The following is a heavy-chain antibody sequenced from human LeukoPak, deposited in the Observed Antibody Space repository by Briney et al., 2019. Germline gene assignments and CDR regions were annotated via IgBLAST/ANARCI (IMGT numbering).Heavy chain of an antibody. CDR1: GSTPSSIT. CDR3: ARQQPAAMRSYYYGMDV. Sequence: GGPRSPSWAALGSTPSSITMTWSRKPQGRGWKGVSPFSSSSSYIYYADSVKGRFTISRDNAKNSLYLQMNSLRAEDTAVYYCARQQPAAMRSYYYGMDVWGQGTTVTVSS. J-gene: IGHJ6*02. V-gene: IGHV3-21*01. D-gene: IGHD2-2*01. CDR2: FSSSSSYI.